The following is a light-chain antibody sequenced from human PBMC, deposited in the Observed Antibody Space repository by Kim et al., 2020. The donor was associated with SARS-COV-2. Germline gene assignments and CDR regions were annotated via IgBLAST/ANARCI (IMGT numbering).Light chain of an antibody. J-gene: IGKJ2*01. Sequence: ENVLTQSPGTLSLSPGERATLSCRASQSVRNNYLAWYQQKPGQAPRLLIFGASSRAIGSPDRFSGSGSGTDFTLTISRLEPEDFAVYYCHQYDNLPHTFGQGTKLEI. V-gene: IGKV3-20*01. CDR2: GAS. CDR3: HQYDNLPHT. CDR1: QSVRNNY.